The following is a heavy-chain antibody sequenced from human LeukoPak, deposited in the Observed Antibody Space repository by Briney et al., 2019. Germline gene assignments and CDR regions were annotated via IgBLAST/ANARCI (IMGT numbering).Heavy chain of an antibody. CDR2: IIPIFGTA. D-gene: IGHD3-10*01. CDR1: GGTFSSYA. V-gene: IGHV1-69*05. Sequence: ASVKVSCKASGGTFSSYAISWVRQAPGQGLEWMGRIIPIFGTANYAQKFQGRATITTDESTSTAYMELSSLRSEDTAVYYCARGNYGSGTIPTIRFDYWGQGTLVTVSS. CDR3: ARGNYGSGTIPTIRFDY. J-gene: IGHJ4*02.